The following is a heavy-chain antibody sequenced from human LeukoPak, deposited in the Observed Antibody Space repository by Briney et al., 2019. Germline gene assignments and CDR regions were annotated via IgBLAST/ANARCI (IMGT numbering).Heavy chain of an antibody. Sequence: ASVKVSCKASGYTFTSYYMYWVRQAPGQGLEWMGIINPSGGSTSYAQKFQGRVTMTRDTSTSTVYMELSSLRSEDTAVYYCARARDYYGSGSLGFDPWGQGTLVTVSS. J-gene: IGHJ5*02. V-gene: IGHV1-46*01. CDR3: ARARDYYGSGSLGFDP. CDR2: INPSGGST. D-gene: IGHD3-10*01. CDR1: GYTFTSYY.